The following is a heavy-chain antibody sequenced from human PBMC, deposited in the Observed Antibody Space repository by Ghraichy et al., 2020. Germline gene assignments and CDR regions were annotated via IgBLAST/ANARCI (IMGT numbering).Heavy chain of an antibody. Sequence: GESLNISCVTSGFRFSDHWMTWVRQAPGKGLECVAIIKQDGSETYYVDSVKGRFSISRDNAQNSLHLQMNSLRVEDTAAYFCARGKGWYFDLWGRATLVTVSA. CDR1: GFRFSDHW. V-gene: IGHV3-7*03. CDR2: IKQDGSET. CDR3: ARGKGWYFDL. J-gene: IGHJ2*01.